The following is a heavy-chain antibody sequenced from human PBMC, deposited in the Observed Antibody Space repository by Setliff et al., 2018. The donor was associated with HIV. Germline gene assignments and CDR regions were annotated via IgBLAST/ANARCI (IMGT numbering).Heavy chain of an antibody. Sequence: EASVKVSCKASGYTFINFYLHWVRLAPGQELEWMGMVNSGSGSTVFAQKFQGRVTMTTDTSTNTVYLELTSLRSEDTAVYFCARRVSYATSGYSLGYWGQGTLVTVSS. CDR2: VNSGSGST. J-gene: IGHJ4*02. V-gene: IGHV1-46*01. CDR1: GYTFINFY. D-gene: IGHD5-12*01. CDR3: ARRVSYATSGYSLGY.